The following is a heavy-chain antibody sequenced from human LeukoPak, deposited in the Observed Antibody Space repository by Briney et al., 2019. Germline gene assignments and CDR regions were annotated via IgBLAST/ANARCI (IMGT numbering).Heavy chain of an antibody. D-gene: IGHD2-15*01. CDR3: VQESSSLLRSYFDY. CDR1: GFTSSSYK. Sequence: GGSLRLSCAASGFTSSSYKMNWVRQAPGEGLGWVSYISSSSSTIYYTDSVKGRFTISRDNAKNSLYLQMNSLRAEDTAVYYCVQESSSLLRSYFDYWGQGTLVTVSS. V-gene: IGHV3-48*03. CDR2: ISSSSSTI. J-gene: IGHJ4*02.